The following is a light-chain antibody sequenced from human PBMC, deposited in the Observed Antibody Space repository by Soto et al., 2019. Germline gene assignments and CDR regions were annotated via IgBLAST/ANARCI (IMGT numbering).Light chain of an antibody. CDR3: ISYTSSSTLYV. CDR2: EVS. CDR1: SSDVGGYNY. V-gene: IGLV2-14*01. Sequence: QSVLTQPASVSGSPGQSITISCTGTSSDVGGYNYVSWYQHHPGKAPKVMTFEVSNRPSGVSIRFSGSKSGNTASLTISGLQAEDEADYYCISYTSSSTLYVFGTGTKVTVL. J-gene: IGLJ1*01.